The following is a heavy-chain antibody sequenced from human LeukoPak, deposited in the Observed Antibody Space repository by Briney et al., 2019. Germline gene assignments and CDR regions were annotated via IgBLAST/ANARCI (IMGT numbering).Heavy chain of an antibody. CDR1: GGTFRSFA. D-gene: IGHD3-22*01. Sequence: SVKVSCKASGGTFRSFAISWVRPAPGQGLEWMGGIIPIFRTANYAQKFQGRVTITADESTSTAYMELSSLRSEDTAVYYCARALRYYSDSSGYAFDYWGQGTLVTVSS. CDR3: ARALRYYSDSSGYAFDY. CDR2: IIPIFRTA. V-gene: IGHV1-69*13. J-gene: IGHJ4*02.